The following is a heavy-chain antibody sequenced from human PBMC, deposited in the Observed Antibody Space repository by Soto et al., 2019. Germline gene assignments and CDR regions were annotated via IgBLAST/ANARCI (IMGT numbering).Heavy chain of an antibody. J-gene: IGHJ4*02. CDR3: EKDNRKMRGYGC. Sequence: GGSLRLSCAASGFTFSSYAMNWVRQAPGKGLEWVSIISGSGSSTYYAESVKGRFIISRDNSKNTLYLQLNSLRADDKAVFYCEKDNRKMRGYGCWGEGNLV. D-gene: IGHD5-18*01. CDR1: GFTFSSYA. CDR2: ISGSGSST. V-gene: IGHV3-23*01.